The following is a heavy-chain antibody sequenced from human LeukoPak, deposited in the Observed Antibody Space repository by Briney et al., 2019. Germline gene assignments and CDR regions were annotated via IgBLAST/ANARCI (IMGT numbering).Heavy chain of an antibody. CDR2: IRSKANSYAT. V-gene: IGHV3-73*01. CDR1: GFTFSGSA. Sequence: GGSLRLSCAASGFTFSGSAMHWVRQASGKGLEWVGRIRSKANSYATAYAASVKGRFTISRDDSKNTAYLQMNSLKTEDTAAYYCTARGMSLQGQWLEYAIDYWGQGTLVTVSS. CDR3: TARGMSLQGQWLEYAIDY. J-gene: IGHJ4*02. D-gene: IGHD6-19*01.